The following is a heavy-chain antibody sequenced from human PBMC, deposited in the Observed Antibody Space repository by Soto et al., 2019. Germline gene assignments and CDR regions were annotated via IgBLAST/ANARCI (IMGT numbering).Heavy chain of an antibody. J-gene: IGHJ3*02. CDR2: IYPGDSDT. CDR3: ARLAGAGKTYDAFDI. D-gene: IGHD6-19*01. CDR1: GYSFTSYW. V-gene: IGHV5-51*01. Sequence: PGESLKISCKGSGYSFTSYWIGWVRQMPGKGLERMGIIYPGDSDTRYSPSSQGQVTISADKSISTAYLQWSSLKASDTAMYYCARLAGAGKTYDAFDIWGQGTMVTV.